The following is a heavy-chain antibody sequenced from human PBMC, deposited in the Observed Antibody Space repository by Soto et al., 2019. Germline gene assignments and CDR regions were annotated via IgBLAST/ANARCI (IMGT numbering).Heavy chain of an antibody. D-gene: IGHD3-10*01. CDR2: IIPSFGTA. CDR3: ARDGFPPGYFQH. Sequence: QVQLVQSGAEVKKPGSSVKVSCKASGGTFSSYAISWVRQAPGQGLEWMGGIIPSFGTANYAQKFQGRVTITADESTSTAYMELSSLRSEDTAVYSCARDGFPPGYFQHWGQGTLVTVSS. J-gene: IGHJ1*01. CDR1: GGTFSSYA. V-gene: IGHV1-69*01.